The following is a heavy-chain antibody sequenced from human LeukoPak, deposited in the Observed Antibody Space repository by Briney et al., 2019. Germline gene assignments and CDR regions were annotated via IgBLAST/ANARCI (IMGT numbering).Heavy chain of an antibody. CDR1: GGSFSSSSYY. Sequence: SETLSLTCTVSGGSFSSSSYYWGWIRQPPGKGLEWIGSIYYSGSTYYNPSLKSRVTISVDTSKNQFSLKLSSVTGADTAVYYCARFGVDYDMDVWGQGTTVTVSS. D-gene: IGHD3-16*01. CDR2: IYYSGST. V-gene: IGHV4-39*07. CDR3: ARFGVDYDMDV. J-gene: IGHJ6*02.